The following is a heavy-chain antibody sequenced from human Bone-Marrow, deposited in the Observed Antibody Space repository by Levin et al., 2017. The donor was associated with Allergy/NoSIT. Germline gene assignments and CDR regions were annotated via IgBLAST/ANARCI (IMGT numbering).Heavy chain of an antibody. CDR3: ARLRVGATRYYYHGMDV. V-gene: IGHV3-53*01. J-gene: IGHJ6*02. CDR2: IYSGGSS. CDR1: GILVTTKY. Sequence: GGSLRLSCIASGILVTTKYMTWVRQAPGKGLEWVSVIYSGGSSIYADSVKGRFIISRDKSTNTVFLQMNNLRGEDTAIYYCARLRVGATRYYYHGMDVWGQGTTVSVSS. D-gene: IGHD1-26*01.